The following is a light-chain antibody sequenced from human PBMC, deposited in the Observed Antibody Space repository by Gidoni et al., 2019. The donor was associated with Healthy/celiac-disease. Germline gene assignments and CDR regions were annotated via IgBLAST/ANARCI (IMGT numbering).Light chain of an antibody. CDR1: QGISSY. J-gene: IGKJ2*01. CDR3: QQPNSFYT. Sequence: DIQLTQSPSFLSASVGDRVTITCRASQGISSYLAWYQQKPGKAPKLLIYAASTLQSGVPSRFSGSGSGTEFTLTISSLQPEDFATYYCQQPNSFYTFXQXTKLXIK. CDR2: AAS. V-gene: IGKV1-9*01.